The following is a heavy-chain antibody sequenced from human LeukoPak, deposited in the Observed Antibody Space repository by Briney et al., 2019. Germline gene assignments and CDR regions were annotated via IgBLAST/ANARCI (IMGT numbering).Heavy chain of an antibody. J-gene: IGHJ4*02. CDR3: ASPSSGYYLTFDY. CDR1: GGTFSSYA. D-gene: IGHD3-22*01. V-gene: IGHV1-69*13. Sequence: SVKVSCKASGGTFSSYAISWVRQAPGQGLEWMGGIIPIFGTANYDQKFQGRVTITPDESTSKAYMELSSLRSEDTAVYYCASPSSGYYLTFDYWGQGTLVTVSS. CDR2: IIPIFGTA.